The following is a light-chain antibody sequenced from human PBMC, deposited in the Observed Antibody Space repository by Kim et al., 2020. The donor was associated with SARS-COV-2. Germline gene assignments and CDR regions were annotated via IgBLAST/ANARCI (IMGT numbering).Light chain of an antibody. CDR2: AIN. CDR3: AASDDILNAVV. J-gene: IGLJ2*01. Sequence: VSIPCFVLPSTTVRNPLNWYLLLPGPAPKLLIYAINPRPSGVPDPFSGSQSGTSASLAISGLQSEDLAVYYCAASDDILNAVVFGGGTQLTVL. CDR1: PSTTVRNP. V-gene: IGLV1-44*01.